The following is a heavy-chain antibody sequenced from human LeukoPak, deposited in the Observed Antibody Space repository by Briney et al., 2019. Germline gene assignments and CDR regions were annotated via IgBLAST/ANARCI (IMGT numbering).Heavy chain of an antibody. J-gene: IGHJ4*02. D-gene: IGHD2-2*01. CDR3: ARGNAPLPFDY. CDR1: GFTFSTYS. V-gene: IGHV3-21*01. CDR2: ISSDGGYI. Sequence: GGSLRLSCAGSGFTFSTYSIHWVRQAPGKGLEWVSSISSDGGYIYYADSVKGRFTISRDNAKNSVYLQMKSLRAEDTAVYYCARGNAPLPFDYWGQGTLVNVSS.